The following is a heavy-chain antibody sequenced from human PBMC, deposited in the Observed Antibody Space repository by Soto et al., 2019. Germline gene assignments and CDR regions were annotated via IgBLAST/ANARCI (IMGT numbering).Heavy chain of an antibody. J-gene: IGHJ4*02. CDR1: GDSVSSNSAA. D-gene: IGHD2-2*01. CDR3: ERTRGHLDS. V-gene: IGHV6-1*01. Sequence: SQTLSLTCAISGDSVSSNSAAWNWIRRSPSRGLEWLGRTYYRSKWYNEYAVSVKSRIAINPDTSKNQFSLQLNSVTPEDTAVYYCERTRGHLDSWGQGTWATVSA. CDR2: TYYRSKWYN.